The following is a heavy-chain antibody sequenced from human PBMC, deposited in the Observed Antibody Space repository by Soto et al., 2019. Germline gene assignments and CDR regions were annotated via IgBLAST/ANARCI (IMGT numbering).Heavy chain of an antibody. Sequence: ASVKVSCKASGYTFTSYDINWVRQATGQGLEWMGWMNPNSGNTGYAQKFQGRVTMTRNTSISTAYMELSSLRSEDTAVYYCARGRGGYSYGLRYYYGMDVWGQGTTVTAP. CDR3: ARGRGGYSYGLRYYYGMDV. CDR1: GYTFTSYD. D-gene: IGHD5-18*01. V-gene: IGHV1-8*01. CDR2: MNPNSGNT. J-gene: IGHJ6*02.